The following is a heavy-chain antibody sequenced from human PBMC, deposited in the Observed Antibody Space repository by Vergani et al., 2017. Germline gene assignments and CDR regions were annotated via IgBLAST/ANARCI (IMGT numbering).Heavy chain of an antibody. CDR3: ARDGGEYDKDALDV. Sequence: QVQLQESGPGLVKPSQTLSLTCTVSGGSFSTGGQSWTWLRQSAGKGLEWIGRSYTSGAPNSNPSLRRRAIMSVAASKKQFSLKLSSVTAADTAVYYCARDGGEYDKDALDVWGQGTKVTVTS. CDR1: GGSFSTGGQS. D-gene: IGHD2-21*01. V-gene: IGHV4-61*02. J-gene: IGHJ3*01. CDR2: SYTSGAP.